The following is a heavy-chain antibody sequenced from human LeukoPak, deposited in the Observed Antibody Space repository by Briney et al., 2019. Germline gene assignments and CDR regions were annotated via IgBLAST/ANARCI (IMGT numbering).Heavy chain of an antibody. CDR3: AINSRGGVIIYPTDY. CDR2: IIPILGIA. Sequence: ASVKVSCKASGGTFSSYTISWVRQAPGQGLEWMGRIIPILGIANYAQKFQGRVTITADKSTSTAYMELSSLRSEDTAVYYCAINSRGGVIIYPTDYWGLGTLVTVSS. V-gene: IGHV1-69*02. J-gene: IGHJ4*02. D-gene: IGHD3-16*02. CDR1: GGTFSSYT.